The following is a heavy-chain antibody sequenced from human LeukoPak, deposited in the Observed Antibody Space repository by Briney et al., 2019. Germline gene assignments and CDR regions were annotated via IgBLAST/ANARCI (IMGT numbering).Heavy chain of an antibody. Sequence: ASVKVSCEASGYTFTGYYMHWVRQAPGQGLEWMGWINPNSGGTNYAQKFQGRVTMTRDTSISTAYMELRSLRSDDTAVYYCARRVLGYCSGGSCYGFDYWGQGTLVTVSS. CDR2: INPNSGGT. V-gene: IGHV1-2*02. J-gene: IGHJ4*02. CDR1: GYTFTGYY. D-gene: IGHD2-15*01. CDR3: ARRVLGYCSGGSCYGFDY.